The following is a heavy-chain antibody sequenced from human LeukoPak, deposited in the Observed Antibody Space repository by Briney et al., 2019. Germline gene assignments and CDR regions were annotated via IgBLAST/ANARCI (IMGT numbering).Heavy chain of an antibody. Sequence: ASVKVSCKASGYTFTGYYMHWVRQAPGQVLGWMGWINPNSGGTNYAQKFQGRVTMTRDTSISTAYMELSRLRSDDTAVYYCARPRYSSRWYFNWFDPWGQGTLVTVSS. CDR2: INPNSGGT. CDR1: GYTFTGYY. CDR3: ARPRYSSRWYFNWFDP. D-gene: IGHD6-13*01. V-gene: IGHV1-2*02. J-gene: IGHJ5*02.